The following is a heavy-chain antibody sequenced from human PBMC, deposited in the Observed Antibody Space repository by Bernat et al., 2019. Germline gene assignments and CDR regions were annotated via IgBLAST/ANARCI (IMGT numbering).Heavy chain of an antibody. D-gene: IGHD2/OR15-2a*01. CDR3: ARDDRRSFRFNYYYYGLDV. V-gene: IGHV3-66*01. CDR1: GFTVSTNY. Sequence: EVQLVESGGGLVHPGGSLRLSCAASGFTVSTNYMTWVRLAPGKGLEWVSIIYTDGSTYYADSVKGRFTISRDNSKNTLYLQMNSLRAEDTAVYYCARDDRRSFRFNYYYYGLDVWGRGTTVTVSS. CDR2: IYTDGST. J-gene: IGHJ6*02.